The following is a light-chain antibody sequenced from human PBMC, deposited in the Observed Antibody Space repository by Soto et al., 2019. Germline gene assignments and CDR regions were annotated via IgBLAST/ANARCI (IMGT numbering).Light chain of an antibody. V-gene: IGLV2-8*01. Sequence: QSALTQPPSASGSPGQSVTISCTGTSSDLGGYNYVSWYQQHPGKAPKLMIYEVFKRPSGVPDRFSGSKSGNTASLTVSGLQAEDEADYYCSSYAGSNNFDVFGTGTKVTVL. J-gene: IGLJ1*01. CDR1: SSDLGGYNY. CDR2: EVF. CDR3: SSYAGSNNFDV.